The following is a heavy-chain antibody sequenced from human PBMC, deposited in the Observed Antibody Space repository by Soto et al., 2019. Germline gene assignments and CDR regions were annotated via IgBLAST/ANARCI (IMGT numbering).Heavy chain of an antibody. V-gene: IGHV3-23*01. CDR1: GFTFSSYA. J-gene: IGHJ5*02. Sequence: GGSLRLSCAASGFTFSSYAMSCVRQAPGKGLEWVSNISDSGSSTYYADSVKGRFTISRDKAKNTLYLQMSSLRAEDTAVYYCARRYHDYGDAWGQGTLVTVSS. D-gene: IGHD4-17*01. CDR3: ARRYHDYGDA. CDR2: ISDSGSST.